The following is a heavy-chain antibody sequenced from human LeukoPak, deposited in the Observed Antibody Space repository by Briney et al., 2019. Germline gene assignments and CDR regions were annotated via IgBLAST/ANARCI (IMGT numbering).Heavy chain of an antibody. V-gene: IGHV1-69*05. CDR1: GGTLSSYA. Sequence: SLKVSCKASGGTLSSYAISWVRQAPGQGLEWMGGIIPLFGTANYAQKFHGRVTITTDESTSTAYMELSSLRSEDTAVYCCASPEAYYYDSSGPPSPYYYMDVWGKGTTVTVSS. CDR2: IIPLFGTA. J-gene: IGHJ6*03. CDR3: ASPEAYYYDSSGPPSPYYYMDV. D-gene: IGHD3-22*01.